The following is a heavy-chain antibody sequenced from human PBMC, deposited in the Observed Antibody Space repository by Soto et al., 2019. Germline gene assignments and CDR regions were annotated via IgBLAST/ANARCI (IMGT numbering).Heavy chain of an antibody. D-gene: IGHD2-15*01. Sequence: PSETLSLTCAVYGWSFSGYYWSWIRQPPGKGLEWIGESDHSGSTNYNPSLKSRVTISVDTSKNQFSLKLSSVTAADTAVYYCASLKYCSGGSCYGYWGQGSLVTVSS. CDR3: ASLKYCSGGSCYGY. V-gene: IGHV4-34*01. J-gene: IGHJ4*02. CDR2: SDHSGST. CDR1: GWSFSGYY.